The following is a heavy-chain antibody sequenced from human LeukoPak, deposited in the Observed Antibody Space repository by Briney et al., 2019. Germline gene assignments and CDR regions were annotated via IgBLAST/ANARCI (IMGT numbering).Heavy chain of an antibody. CDR3: AKGELADY. Sequence: GGSLRLSCAASGFILSDHYMDWVRQAPGKGLEWVSAISGSGGSTYYADSVKGRFTISRDNSKNTLYLQMNSLRAEDTAVYYCAKGELADYWGQGTLVTVSS. J-gene: IGHJ4*02. CDR2: ISGSGGST. D-gene: IGHD1-26*01. CDR1: GFILSDHY. V-gene: IGHV3-23*01.